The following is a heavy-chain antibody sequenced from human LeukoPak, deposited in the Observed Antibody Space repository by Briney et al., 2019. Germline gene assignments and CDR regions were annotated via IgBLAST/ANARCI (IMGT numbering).Heavy chain of an antibody. Sequence: QPGGSLRLSCAASGFTFSSYSMNWVRQVPGKGLEWVSYISSSSSTIYYADSVKGRFTISRDNAKNSLYLQMNSLRAEDTAVYYCARGYCTNGVCYTGLFDYWGQGTLVTVSS. J-gene: IGHJ4*02. D-gene: IGHD2-8*01. CDR2: ISSSSSTI. V-gene: IGHV3-48*01. CDR3: ARGYCTNGVCYTGLFDY. CDR1: GFTFSSYS.